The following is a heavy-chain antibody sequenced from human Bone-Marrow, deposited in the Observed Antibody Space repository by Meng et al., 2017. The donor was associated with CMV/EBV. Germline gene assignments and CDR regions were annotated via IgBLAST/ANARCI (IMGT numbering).Heavy chain of an antibody. V-gene: IGHV4-39*07. CDR1: GGSISSSSYY. CDR3: ASSRGIAGRLPWGMAV. D-gene: IGHD6-13*01. Sequence: GSLRLSCTVSGGSISSSSYYWGWIRQPPGKGLEWIGSIYYSGSTYYNPSLKSRVTISVDTSKNQFSLKLSSVTAADTAVYYCASSRGIAGRLPWGMAVWGQGHTVNVAS. CDR2: IYYSGST. J-gene: IGHJ6*02.